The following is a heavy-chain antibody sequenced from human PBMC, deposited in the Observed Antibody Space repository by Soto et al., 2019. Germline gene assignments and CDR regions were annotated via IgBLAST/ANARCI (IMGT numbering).Heavy chain of an antibody. D-gene: IGHD3-22*01. V-gene: IGHV1-69*06. CDR2: IIPIFGTA. J-gene: IGHJ4*02. CDR3: ARLPTYYYDSNDY. CDR1: GGTFSSYA. Sequence: AASVKVSCKASGGTFSSYAISWVRQAPGQGLEWMGGIIPIFGTANYAQKFQGRVTITADKSTSTAYMELSSLRSEDTAVYHCARLPTYYYDSNDYWGQGTLVTVSS.